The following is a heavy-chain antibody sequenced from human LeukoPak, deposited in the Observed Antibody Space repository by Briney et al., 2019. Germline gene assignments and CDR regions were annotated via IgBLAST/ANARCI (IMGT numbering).Heavy chain of an antibody. V-gene: IGHV3-74*01. D-gene: IGHD4-17*01. CDR3: ARAMRDGGDYGDYVVDY. CDR1: GFTFSSYW. CDR2: INSDGSST. Sequence: PGGSLRLSCAASGFTFSSYWMHWVRQAPGKGLVWVSRINSDGSSTSYADSVKGRFTISRDNAKNTLYLQMNSLRAEDTAVYYYARAMRDGGDYGDYVVDYWGQGTLVTVSS. J-gene: IGHJ4*02.